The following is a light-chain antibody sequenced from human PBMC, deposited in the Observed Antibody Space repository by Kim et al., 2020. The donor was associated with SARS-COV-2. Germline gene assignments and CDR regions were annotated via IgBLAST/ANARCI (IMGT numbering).Light chain of an antibody. Sequence: GQSITLSCTGTRSDVGGYNYVSWYQQHPGKAPKLMIYDVNHRPSGVSDRFSGSKSGNTASLTISGLQAEDEADYYCSSYTSNSTYVFGTGTQLTVL. CDR2: DVN. J-gene: IGLJ1*01. CDR1: RSDVGGYNY. V-gene: IGLV2-14*03. CDR3: SSYTSNSTYV.